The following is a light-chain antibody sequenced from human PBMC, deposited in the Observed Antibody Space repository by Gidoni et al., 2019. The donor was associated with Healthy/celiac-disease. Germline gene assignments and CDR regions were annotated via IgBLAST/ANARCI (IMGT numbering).Light chain of an antibody. CDR2: AAS. J-gene: IGKJ1*01. Sequence: DIQMTQSPSYLSASVGDRVTITCRASQSISSYLNWYQQKPGKAPKLLIYAASSLQSGVPSRFSGSGSGTDFTLTISSLQPEDFATYYCQQSYSTPQRTFGQGTKVEIK. CDR1: QSISSY. V-gene: IGKV1-39*01. CDR3: QQSYSTPQRT.